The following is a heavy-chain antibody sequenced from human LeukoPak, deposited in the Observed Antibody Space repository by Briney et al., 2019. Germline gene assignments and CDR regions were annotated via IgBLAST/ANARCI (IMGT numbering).Heavy chain of an antibody. CDR2: IRYDGSNK. J-gene: IGHJ4*02. CDR1: GFSFNNYG. D-gene: IGHD1-26*01. CDR3: AKDSWEVGATSEIDY. V-gene: IGHV3-30*02. Sequence: GGXLKLSCAASGFSFNNYGMHWVRQAPGKGLEWVAFIRYDGSNKYYADSMKGRFIISRDNSKNTLYLQMSSLRVEDTAVYYCAKDSWEVGATSEIDYWAREPWSPSPQ.